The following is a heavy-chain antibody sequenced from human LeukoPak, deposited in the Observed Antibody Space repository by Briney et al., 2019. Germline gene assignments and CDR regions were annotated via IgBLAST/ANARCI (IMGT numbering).Heavy chain of an antibody. CDR1: GFTFSSYS. D-gene: IGHD3-22*01. J-gene: IGHJ4*02. Sequence: GGSLRLSCAASGFTFSSYSMNWVRQAPGKGLEWVSSIGSSSSYIYYADSVKGRFTISRDNAKNSLYLQMNSLRAEDTAVYYCARGAYYYDSSLGYWGQGTLVTVSS. CDR3: ARGAYYYDSSLGY. V-gene: IGHV3-21*01. CDR2: IGSSSSYI.